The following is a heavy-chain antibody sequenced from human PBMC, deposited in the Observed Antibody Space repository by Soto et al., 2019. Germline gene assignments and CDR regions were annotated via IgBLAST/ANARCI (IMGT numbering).Heavy chain of an antibody. D-gene: IGHD1-26*01. CDR3: ATVRWEPPFRIDY. J-gene: IGHJ4*02. CDR2: INAGNGET. V-gene: IGHV1-3*01. Sequence: GASVKVSCKASGYTFTSYAMHWVRQAPGQRLEWMGWINAGNGETIYAQKFQGRVTMTEDTSTDTAYMELSSLRSEDTAVYYCATVRWEPPFRIDYWGQGTLVTVSS. CDR1: GYTFTSYA.